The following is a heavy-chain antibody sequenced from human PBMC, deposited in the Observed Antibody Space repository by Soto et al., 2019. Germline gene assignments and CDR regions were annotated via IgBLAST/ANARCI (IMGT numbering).Heavy chain of an antibody. CDR3: AGGPLGAGATHFDY. D-gene: IGHD1-26*01. J-gene: IGHJ4*02. CDR2: IIPIFGTA. V-gene: IGHV1-69*01. CDR1: GGTFSSYA. Sequence: QVQLVQSGAEVKKPGSSVKVSCKASGGTFSSYAISWVRQAPGQGLEWMGGIIPIFGTANYAQKFQGRVTITADESTSTAYMGLGSLRSEDTAVYYCAGGPLGAGATHFDYWGQGTLVTVSS.